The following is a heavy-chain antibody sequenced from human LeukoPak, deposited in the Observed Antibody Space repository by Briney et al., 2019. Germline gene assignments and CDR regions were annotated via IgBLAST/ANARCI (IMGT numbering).Heavy chain of an antibody. Sequence: PSETLSLTSTVSGGSISSGGYYWSWIRQPPGKGLEWIGYIYHSGSTYYNPSLKSRVTISVDTSKNQFSLKLSSVTAADTAVYYCARHPRLIGRLVHAFDYWGQGTLVTVSS. V-gene: IGHV4-30-2*03. CDR1: GGSISSGGYY. CDR3: ARHPRLIGRLVHAFDY. CDR2: IYHSGST. J-gene: IGHJ4*02. D-gene: IGHD2-21*01.